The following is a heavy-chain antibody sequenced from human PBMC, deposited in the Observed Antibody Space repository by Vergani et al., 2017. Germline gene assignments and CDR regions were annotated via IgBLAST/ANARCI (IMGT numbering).Heavy chain of an antibody. J-gene: IGHJ3*02. CDR1: GFTFSSYS. Sequence: EVQLVESGGGLVQPGGSLRLSCAASGFTFSSYSMNWVRQAPGKGLEWVSGISWNSGSIGYADSVKGRFTISRDNAKNSLYLQMNSLRAEDTALYYCAKDIQGYSSSWIGAFDIWGQGTMVTVSS. D-gene: IGHD6-13*01. CDR3: AKDIQGYSSSWIGAFDI. V-gene: IGHV3-9*01. CDR2: ISWNSGSI.